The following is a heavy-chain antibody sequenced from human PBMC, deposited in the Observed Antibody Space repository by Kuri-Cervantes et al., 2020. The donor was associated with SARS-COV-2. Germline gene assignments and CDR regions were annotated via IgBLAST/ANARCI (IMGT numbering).Heavy chain of an antibody. CDR3: TTVAGIAAAGTRYCYGMGD. V-gene: IGHV3-15*07. CDR2: IKSKTDGGTT. D-gene: IGHD6-13*01. Sequence: ESLKISRAASGFTFRNAWMNWVRQAPGKGLEWVGRIKSKTDGGTTDYAAPVKDRFTIPRDESINTLYLQMNSLKTEDTAVYYCTTVAGIAAAGTRYCYGMGDWGQGTMVTVSS. CDR1: GFTFRNAW. J-gene: IGHJ6*02.